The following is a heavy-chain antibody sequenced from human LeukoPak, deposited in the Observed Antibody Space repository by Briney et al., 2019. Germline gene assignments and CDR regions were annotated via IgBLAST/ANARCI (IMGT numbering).Heavy chain of an antibody. CDR3: STAKFDN. CDR1: GFPLSSYS. Sequence: GGSLRLSCAASGFPLSSYSMNWVRQAPGKGLEWVSYINIDSITINYADSVKGRFNISRDNAKNSLYLQMNSLRAEDTAVYYCSTAKFDNWGQGTLVTVSS. V-gene: IGHV3-48*01. J-gene: IGHJ4*02. CDR2: INIDSITI.